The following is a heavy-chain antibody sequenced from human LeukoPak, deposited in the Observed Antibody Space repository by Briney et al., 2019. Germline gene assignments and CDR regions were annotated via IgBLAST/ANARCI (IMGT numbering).Heavy chain of an antibody. V-gene: IGHV3-64*01. CDR3: AREGSGSYRDAFDI. D-gene: IGHD1-26*01. CDR1: GFTFSSYA. CDR2: ISSNGGST. Sequence: PGGSLRLSCAASGFTFSSYAMHWVRQAPGKGLEYVSAISSNGGSTYYANSVKGRFTISRDNSKNTLYLQMGSLRAEDMAVYYCAREGSGSYRDAFDIWGQGTMVTVSS. J-gene: IGHJ3*02.